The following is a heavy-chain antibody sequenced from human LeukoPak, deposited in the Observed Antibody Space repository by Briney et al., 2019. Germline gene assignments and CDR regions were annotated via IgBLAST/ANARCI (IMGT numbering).Heavy chain of an antibody. CDR1: GFTFSSYG. J-gene: IGHJ5*02. CDR3: ARGDKQLVFNRNKGGFDP. CDR2: ISGTGGTT. Sequence: GGSLRLSCAASGFTFSSYGMSWVRQAPGKGLEWVSAISGTGGTTYYADSVKGRFTISRDNSKNTLYLQMNSLRTEDTAVYYCARGDKQLVFNRNKGGFDPWGQGTLVTVSS. V-gene: IGHV3-23*01. D-gene: IGHD6-13*01.